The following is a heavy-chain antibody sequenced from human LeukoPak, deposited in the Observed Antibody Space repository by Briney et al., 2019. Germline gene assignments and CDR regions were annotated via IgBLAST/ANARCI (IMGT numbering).Heavy chain of an antibody. CDR3: ARGRSPPAAAESLFDP. D-gene: IGHD6-13*01. Sequence: ASVKVSCKASGYTFTSYDINWVRQATGQGLEWMGRVNPNRGNTGYAQNFQGRVTMTRNTSTTTAYMELSSLTSEDTAVYYCARGRSPPAAAESLFDPRGQGTLVTVSS. CDR2: VNPNRGNT. CDR1: GYTFTSYD. V-gene: IGHV1-8*01. J-gene: IGHJ5*02.